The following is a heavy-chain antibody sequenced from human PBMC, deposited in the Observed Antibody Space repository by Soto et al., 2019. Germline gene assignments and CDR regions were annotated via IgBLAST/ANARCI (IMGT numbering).Heavy chain of an antibody. J-gene: IGHJ4*02. D-gene: IGHD1-26*01. CDR3: VRLRTRAGATGEFGS. CDR2: INYSGIT. V-gene: IGHV4-39*01. Sequence: SETLSLTCTVSGDSISSSNFYWAWIRQPPGKGLEWIGSINYSGITYYNPSLKSRLTISVDTSKNQFSLKLSSVTAADTAVYKCVRLRTRAGATGEFGSWGQGALVTVSS. CDR1: GDSISSSNFY.